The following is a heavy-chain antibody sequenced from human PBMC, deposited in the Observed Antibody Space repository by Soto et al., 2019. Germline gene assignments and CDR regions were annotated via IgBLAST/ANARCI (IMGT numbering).Heavy chain of an antibody. J-gene: IGHJ4*02. Sequence: QVQLQQWGAGLLKPSETLSLTCAVYGGSFSGYYWSWIRQPPGKGLEWIGEINHSGSTSYNPSLKSRVTISVDTSKNQFSLKLSSVTAADTAVYYCARAAVIDIVVVVAERAFDYWGQGTLVTVSS. D-gene: IGHD2-15*01. CDR3: ARAAVIDIVVVVAERAFDY. CDR1: GGSFSGYY. V-gene: IGHV4-34*01. CDR2: INHSGST.